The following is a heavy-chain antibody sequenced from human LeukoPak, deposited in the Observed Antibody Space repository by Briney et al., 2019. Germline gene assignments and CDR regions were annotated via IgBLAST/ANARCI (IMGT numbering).Heavy chain of an antibody. CDR2: ISDSGNSI. CDR3: ARSRYSGSSHDY. J-gene: IGHJ4*02. Sequence: GGSLRLSCAAFGITFSSYAMNWVRRAPGKGLEWSSSISDSGNSIYYADSVKGRFTISRDNSKNTLSLQMNSLRAEDMAVYYCARSRYSGSSHDYWGQGTLVTVSS. CDR1: GITFSSYA. D-gene: IGHD1-26*01. V-gene: IGHV3-23*01.